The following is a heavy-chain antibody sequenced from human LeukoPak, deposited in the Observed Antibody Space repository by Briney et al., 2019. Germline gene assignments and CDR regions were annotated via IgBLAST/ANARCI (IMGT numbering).Heavy chain of an antibody. Sequence: ASVKVSCKASGYTFTNYAMNWVRQAPGQGLEWMGWINTNTGNPTYAQGFTGRFVFSLDTSVSTAYLQISSLKAEDTAVYYCARRQQPVPYYYYYGMDVWGQGTTVTVSS. CDR1: GYTFTNYA. CDR3: ARRQQPVPYYYYYGMDV. D-gene: IGHD6-6*01. CDR2: INTNTGNP. J-gene: IGHJ6*02. V-gene: IGHV7-4-1*02.